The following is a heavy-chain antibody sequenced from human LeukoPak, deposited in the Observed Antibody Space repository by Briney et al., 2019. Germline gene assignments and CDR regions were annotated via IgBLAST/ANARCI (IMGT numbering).Heavy chain of an antibody. D-gene: IGHD2-2*01. CDR1: GYTFTGYY. V-gene: IGHV1-2*02. Sequence: GASVKVSCKASGYTFTGYYMHWVRQAPGQGLEWMGWINPNSGGTNYAQKFQGRVTMTRDTSTSTVYMELISLRSEDTAVYYCARGAMRGPFDYWGQGTLVTVSS. J-gene: IGHJ4*02. CDR3: ARGAMRGPFDY. CDR2: INPNSGGT.